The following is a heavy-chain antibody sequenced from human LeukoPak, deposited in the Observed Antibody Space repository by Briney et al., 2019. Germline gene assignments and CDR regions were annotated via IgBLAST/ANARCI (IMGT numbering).Heavy chain of an antibody. CDR2: INPSGGST. Sequence: ASVKVSCKASGYTFTSYGISWVRQAPGQGLEWMGIINPSGGSTSYAQKFQGRVTMTRDTSTSTVYMELSSLRSEDTAVYYCARDLTPSLRYFDWLLTAHAFDIWGQGTMVTVSS. D-gene: IGHD3-9*01. CDR1: GYTFTSYG. V-gene: IGHV1-46*01. CDR3: ARDLTPSLRYFDWLLTAHAFDI. J-gene: IGHJ3*02.